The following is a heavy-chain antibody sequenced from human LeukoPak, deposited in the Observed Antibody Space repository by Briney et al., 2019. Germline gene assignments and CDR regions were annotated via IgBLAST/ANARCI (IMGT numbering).Heavy chain of an antibody. CDR3: AKGLFSGYDKYLDS. CDR1: GFAFETYT. V-gene: IGHV3-21*04. Sequence: GGSLRLSCVASGFAFETYTMNWVRQAPGKGLQWVSFISSTSSDINYADSVRDRFTISRSNAKHSLFLQLASLRVEDTAVYYCAKGLFSGYDKYLDSWGQGTLVTVSS. D-gene: IGHD5-12*01. J-gene: IGHJ4*02. CDR2: ISSTSSDI.